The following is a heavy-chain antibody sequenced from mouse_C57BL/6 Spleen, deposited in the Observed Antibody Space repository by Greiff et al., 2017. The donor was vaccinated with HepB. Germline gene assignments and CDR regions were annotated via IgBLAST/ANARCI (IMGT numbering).Heavy chain of an antibody. CDR1: GYTFTSYW. CDR3: AREGGIYDGYYYAMDY. CDR2: IYPGSGST. J-gene: IGHJ4*01. Sequence: VQLQQSGAELVKPGASVKMSCKASGYTFTSYWITWVKRRPGQGLEWIGDIYPGSGSTNYNEKFKSKATLTVDTSSSTAYMQLSSLTSEDSAVYYCAREGGIYDGYYYAMDYWGQGTSVTVSS. D-gene: IGHD2-3*01. V-gene: IGHV1-55*01.